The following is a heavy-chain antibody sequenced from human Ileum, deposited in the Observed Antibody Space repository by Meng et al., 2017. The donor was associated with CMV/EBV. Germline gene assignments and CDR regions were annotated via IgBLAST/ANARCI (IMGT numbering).Heavy chain of an antibody. CDR2: IRPDLTST. CDR1: GFTFSPSW. CDR3: AAVPNGNYGLFDR. J-gene: IGHJ5*02. Sequence: CAFSGFTFSPSWLPWVRHVPGTGLVLVARIRPDLTSTSYADSVKGRFPISSDNAKNTLYLQITSLRVEDTAVYYCAAVPNGNYGLFDRWGQGTLVTVSS. D-gene: IGHD3-16*01. V-gene: IGHV3-74*01.